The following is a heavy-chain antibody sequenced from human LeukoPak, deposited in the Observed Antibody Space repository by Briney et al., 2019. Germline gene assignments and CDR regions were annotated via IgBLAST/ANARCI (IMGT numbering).Heavy chain of an antibody. CDR3: ARDRLGYCTNGVCYPYYFDY. Sequence: SETLSLTCTVSGGSISSYYWSWIRQPPGKGLEWIGYIYYSGSTNYNPSLKSRVTISVDTSKNQFSLKLSSVTAADTAMYYCARDRLGYCTNGVCYPYYFDYWGQGTLVTVSS. CDR1: GGSISSYY. CDR2: IYYSGST. D-gene: IGHD2-8*01. V-gene: IGHV4-59*01. J-gene: IGHJ4*02.